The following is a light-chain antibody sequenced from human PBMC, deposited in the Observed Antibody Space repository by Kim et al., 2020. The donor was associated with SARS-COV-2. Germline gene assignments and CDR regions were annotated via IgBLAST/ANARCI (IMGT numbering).Light chain of an antibody. V-gene: IGLV3-19*01. CDR2: GKN. J-gene: IGLJ3*02. CDR3: NSRDSSGNHWA. CDR1: SLRSYY. Sequence: SSELTQDPAVSVALGQTVRITCQGDSLRSYYASWYQQKPGQAPVLVIYGKNNRPSGIPDRFSGSSSGNTASLTITGAQAEDEADYYCNSRDSSGNHWAFGGGTQLTV.